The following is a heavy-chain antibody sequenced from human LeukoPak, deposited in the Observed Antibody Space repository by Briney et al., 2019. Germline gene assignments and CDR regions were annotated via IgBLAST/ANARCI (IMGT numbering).Heavy chain of an antibody. J-gene: IGHJ4*02. CDR1: GFTLSRYA. V-gene: IGHV3-23*01. CDR3: AKDLPAAYFDY. Sequence: PGGSLRLSCAASGFTLSRYAMIWVRQAPEKGLEWVSAITGNGRGTYYADSVKGRFTISRDNSKNTLYLQMNTLRAEDTAVYYCAKDLPAAYFDYWGQGTLVTVSS. CDR2: ITGNGRGT. D-gene: IGHD2-2*01.